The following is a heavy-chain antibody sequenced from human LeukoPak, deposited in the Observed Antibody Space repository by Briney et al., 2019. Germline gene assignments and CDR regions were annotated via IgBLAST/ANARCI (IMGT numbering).Heavy chain of an antibody. Sequence: PGGSLRLSCVASGFTFSSYAMSWVRQPPGKGLEWVSVISGSGGSTYYADSVKGRFTIFRDSSKNTLYLQMNSLRAEDTAVYYCARCPSSGYYSRLDYWGQGSLVTVSA. J-gene: IGHJ4*02. CDR2: ISGSGGST. D-gene: IGHD3-22*01. CDR3: ARCPSSGYYSRLDY. CDR1: GFTFSSYA. V-gene: IGHV3-23*01.